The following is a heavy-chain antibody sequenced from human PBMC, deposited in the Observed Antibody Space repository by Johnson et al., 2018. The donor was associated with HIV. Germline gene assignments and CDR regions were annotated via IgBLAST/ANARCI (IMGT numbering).Heavy chain of an antibody. Sequence: VQLVESGGGVVQPGRSLRLSCAASGFTFSSYGMHWVRQAPGKGLEWVAVIWYDGSNKYYADSVKGRFTISRDNSKNTLYLQMNSLRAEDTTVYYCARLYYYDSSGYYVGAFDIWGQGTMVTVSS. CDR2: IWYDGSNK. CDR3: ARLYYYDSSGYYVGAFDI. J-gene: IGHJ3*02. V-gene: IGHV3-30*19. CDR1: GFTFSSYG. D-gene: IGHD3-22*01.